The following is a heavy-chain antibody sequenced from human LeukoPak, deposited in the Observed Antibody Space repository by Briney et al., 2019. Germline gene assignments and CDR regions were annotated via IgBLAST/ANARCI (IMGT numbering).Heavy chain of an antibody. Sequence: GGSLRLSCAASGFTFSSYGMHWVRQAPGKGLEWVAVIWYDGSNKYYADSVKGRFTISRDNSKNTPYLQMNSLRAEDTAVYYCAKDGAPYLAYCGGDCYPNWFDPWGQGTLVTVSS. V-gene: IGHV3-33*06. CDR2: IWYDGSNK. CDR1: GFTFSSYG. D-gene: IGHD2-21*02. CDR3: AKDGAPYLAYCGGDCYPNWFDP. J-gene: IGHJ5*02.